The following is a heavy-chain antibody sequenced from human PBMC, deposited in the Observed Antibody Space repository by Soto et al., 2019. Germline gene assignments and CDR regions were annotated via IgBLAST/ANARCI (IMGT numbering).Heavy chain of an antibody. D-gene: IGHD4-17*01. J-gene: IGHJ5*02. CDR1: GGSISSSSYY. V-gene: IGHV4-39*01. CDR2: IYYSGST. Sequence: SETLSLTCTVSGGSISSSSYYWGWIRQPPGKGLEWIGSIYYSGSTYYNPSLKSRVTISVDTSKNQFSLKLSSVTAADTAVYYCARGPDYGGNSAWFDPWGQGTLVTVSS. CDR3: ARGPDYGGNSAWFDP.